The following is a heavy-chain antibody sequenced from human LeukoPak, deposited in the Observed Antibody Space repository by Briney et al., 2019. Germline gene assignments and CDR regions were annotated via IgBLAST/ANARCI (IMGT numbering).Heavy chain of an antibody. J-gene: IGHJ6*02. CDR3: ARSAAWEYYDILTGYYPSGGYYYYGMDV. D-gene: IGHD3-9*01. V-gene: IGHV4-61*01. CDR1: GGSVSSGSYY. CDR2: IYYSGST. Sequence: PSETLSLTCTVSGGSVSSGSYYWSWIRQPPGKGLEWIGYIYYSGSTNYNPSLKSRVTISVDTSKNQFSLKLSSVTAADTAVYYCARSAAWEYYDILTGYYPSGGYYYYGMDVWGQGTTVTVSS.